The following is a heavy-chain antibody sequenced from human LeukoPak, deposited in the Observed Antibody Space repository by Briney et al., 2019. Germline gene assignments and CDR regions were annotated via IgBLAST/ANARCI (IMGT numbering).Heavy chain of an antibody. Sequence: AGGSLRLSCAASGFTFSNAWMSWVRQAPGKGLEWVGRIKSKTDGGTTDYAAPVKGRFTISRDDSKNTLYLQMNSLKTEDTAVYYCTTPYYYDSSGYPYWGQGTLVTVSS. V-gene: IGHV3-15*01. CDR2: IKSKTDGGTT. J-gene: IGHJ4*02. D-gene: IGHD3-22*01. CDR3: TTPYYYDSSGYPY. CDR1: GFTFSNAW.